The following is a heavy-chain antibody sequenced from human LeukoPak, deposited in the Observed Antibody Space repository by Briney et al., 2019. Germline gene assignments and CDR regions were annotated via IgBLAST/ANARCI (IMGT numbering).Heavy chain of an antibody. CDR1: GGSITSYF. Sequence: PSETLSLTCTVSGGSITSYFWTWIRQPPGKGLEWIGYIYHSGTTNYNPSLKSRVTISVDTSKNQFSLKLSSVTAADTAVYYCARDLGYCSGGSCYDYYYYMDVWGKGTTVTVSS. J-gene: IGHJ6*03. CDR3: ARDLGYCSGGSCYDYYYYMDV. V-gene: IGHV4-59*01. CDR2: IYHSGTT. D-gene: IGHD2-15*01.